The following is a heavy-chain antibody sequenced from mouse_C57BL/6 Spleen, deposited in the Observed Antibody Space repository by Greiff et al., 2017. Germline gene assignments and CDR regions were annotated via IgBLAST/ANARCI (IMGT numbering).Heavy chain of an antibody. Sequence: QVQLQQPGAELVRPGSSVKLSCKASGYTFTSYWMDWVKQRPGQGLEWIGNIYPSDSETHYNQKFKYKATLTVDKSSSTAYMQLSSLTSEDSAVYYCATQTAQAYFDYWVQGTTLTVSS. D-gene: IGHD3-2*02. CDR2: IYPSDSET. CDR3: ATQTAQAYFDY. CDR1: GYTFTSYW. V-gene: IGHV1-61*01. J-gene: IGHJ2*01.